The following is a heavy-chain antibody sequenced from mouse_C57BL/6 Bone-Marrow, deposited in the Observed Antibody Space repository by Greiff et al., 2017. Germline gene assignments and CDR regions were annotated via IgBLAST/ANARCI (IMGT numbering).Heavy chain of an antibody. V-gene: IGHV1-26*01. D-gene: IGHD1-1*01. Sequence: EVQLQQSGPELVKPGASVKISCKASGYTFTDYYMNWVKQSHGKSLEWIGDINPNNGGTSYNQKFKGKATLTVDKSSSTAYMELRSLTSEDSAVYYCASPPYGSSPWYFDVWGTGTTVTVSS. CDR3: ASPPYGSSPWYFDV. CDR1: GYTFTDYY. CDR2: INPNNGGT. J-gene: IGHJ1*03.